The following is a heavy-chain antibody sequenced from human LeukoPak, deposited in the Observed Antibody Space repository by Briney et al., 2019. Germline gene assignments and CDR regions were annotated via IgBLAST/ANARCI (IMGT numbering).Heavy chain of an antibody. Sequence: ASVKVSCKSSGYTFTSYGISWVRQAPGQGLEWMGWISAYNGNTNYAQKLQGRVTMTTDTSTSTAYMEPRSLRSDDTAVYYCARDGEVYYYGSGSYFDYWGQGTLVTVSS. V-gene: IGHV1-18*01. D-gene: IGHD3-10*01. CDR1: GYTFTSYG. J-gene: IGHJ4*02. CDR2: ISAYNGNT. CDR3: ARDGEVYYYGSGSYFDY.